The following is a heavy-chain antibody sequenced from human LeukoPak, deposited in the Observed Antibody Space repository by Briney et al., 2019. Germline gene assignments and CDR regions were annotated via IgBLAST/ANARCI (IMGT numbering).Heavy chain of an antibody. D-gene: IGHD1-26*01. Sequence: PGGSLRLSCAVSGFTFSNSAMTWLRRAPGKGLEWVAAISDSGGDTIYTDSVKDRFTISRDNSKNTLYLQMNSLRADDTAVYYCAKGGSYGPLDYWGQGTLVTVSS. CDR2: ISDSGGDT. CDR3: AKGGSYGPLDY. J-gene: IGHJ4*02. CDR1: GFTFSNSA. V-gene: IGHV3-23*01.